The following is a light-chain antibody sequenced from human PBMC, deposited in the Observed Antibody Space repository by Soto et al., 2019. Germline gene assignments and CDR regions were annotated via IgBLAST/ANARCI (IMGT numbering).Light chain of an antibody. CDR1: SSNIGSNY. CDR2: RNN. J-gene: IGLJ2*01. V-gene: IGLV1-47*01. Sequence: QSVLTQPPSASGTPGQRVTISCSGSSSNIGSNYVYWYQQLPGTAPKLLIYRNNQRPPGVPDRFSGSKSGTSASLAISGLRSEDEADYYYAACHDSLSGVVLGVGTKLTAL. CDR3: AACHDSLSGVV.